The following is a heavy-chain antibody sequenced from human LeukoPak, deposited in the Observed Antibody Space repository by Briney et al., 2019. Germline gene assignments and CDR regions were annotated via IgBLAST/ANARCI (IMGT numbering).Heavy chain of an antibody. Sequence: SETLSLTCAVYGGSFSGYYWSWIRQPPGKGLEWIGEINHSGSTNYNPSLKSRVTISVDTSKNQFSLQLSSVTAADTAVYYCARASSARYSTYVRGLLDYWGQGTLVTVSS. D-gene: IGHD4-11*01. V-gene: IGHV4-34*01. CDR3: ARASSARYSTYVRGLLDY. CDR2: INHSGST. CDR1: GGSFSGYY. J-gene: IGHJ4*02.